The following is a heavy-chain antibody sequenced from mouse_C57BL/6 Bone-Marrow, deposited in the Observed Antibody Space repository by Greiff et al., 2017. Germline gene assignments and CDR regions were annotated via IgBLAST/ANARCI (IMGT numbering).Heavy chain of an antibody. CDR1: GYTFTSYW. J-gene: IGHJ1*03. Sequence: VQLQQSGAELVKPGASVKMSCEASGYTFTSYWITWVKQRPRQGLEWIGDIDTGGGSTNYNEKFKSKFTLTVDTSSSTAYLQLSSLTSEDSAVYYCARPYYSNYWYFDVWGTGTTVTVSS. CDR3: ARPYYSNYWYFDV. D-gene: IGHD2-5*01. V-gene: IGHV1-55*01. CDR2: IDTGGGST.